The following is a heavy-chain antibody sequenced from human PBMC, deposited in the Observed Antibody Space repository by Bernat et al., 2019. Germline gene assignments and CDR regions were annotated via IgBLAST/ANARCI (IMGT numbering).Heavy chain of an antibody. CDR3: ARDARYSSSWTDYYYYGMDV. CDR2: ISYDGSNK. Sequence: QVQLVESGGGVVQPGRSLRLSCAASGFTFKIYGMHWVRQAPGKGLEWVALISYDGSNKYYADSVKGRFTISRDNSKNTLYLQMNSLRAEDTAVYYCARDARYSSSWTDYYYYGMDVWGQGTTVTVSS. J-gene: IGHJ6*02. V-gene: IGHV3-30*03. D-gene: IGHD6-13*01. CDR1: GFTFKIYG.